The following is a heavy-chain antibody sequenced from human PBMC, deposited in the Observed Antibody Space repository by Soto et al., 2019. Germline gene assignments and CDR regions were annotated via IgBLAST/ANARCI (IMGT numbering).Heavy chain of an antibody. CDR2: IIPIFGTA. D-gene: IGHD3-3*01. J-gene: IGHJ6*02. CDR3: AKGRHLEWLRYGMDV. Sequence: SVKVSCKASGGTFSSYAISWVRQAPGQGLEWMGGIIPIFGTANYAQKFQGRVTITADESTSTAYMELSSLRSEDTAVYYCAKGRHLEWLRYGMDVWGQGTTVTVSS. V-gene: IGHV1-69*13. CDR1: GGTFSSYA.